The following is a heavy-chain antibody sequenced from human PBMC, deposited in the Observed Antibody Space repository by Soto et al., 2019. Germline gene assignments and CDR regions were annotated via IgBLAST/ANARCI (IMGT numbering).Heavy chain of an antibody. CDR2: ISAYNGNT. CDR1: GYTFTSYG. Sequence: ASVKASCKASGYTFTSYGISWVRQAPGQGLEWMGWISAYNGNTNYAQKLQGRVTMTTDTSTSTAYMELRSLRSDDTAVYYCARAFTIFGVVPGYYYYYGMDVWGQGTTVTVSS. CDR3: ARAFTIFGVVPGYYYYYGMDV. D-gene: IGHD3-3*01. V-gene: IGHV1-18*01. J-gene: IGHJ6*02.